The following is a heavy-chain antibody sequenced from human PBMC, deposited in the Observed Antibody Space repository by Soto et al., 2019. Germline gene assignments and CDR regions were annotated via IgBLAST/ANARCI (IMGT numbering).Heavy chain of an antibody. CDR3: ARDQEAIAVAVI. CDR2: IIPILGIA. Sequence: VKVSCKASGGTFSSYTISWVRQAPGRGLEWMGRIIPILGIANYAQKFQGRVTITADKSTSTAYMELSSLRSEDTAVYYCARDQEAIAVAVIWGQGTMVTVSS. CDR1: GGTFSSYT. V-gene: IGHV1-69*10. D-gene: IGHD6-19*01. J-gene: IGHJ3*02.